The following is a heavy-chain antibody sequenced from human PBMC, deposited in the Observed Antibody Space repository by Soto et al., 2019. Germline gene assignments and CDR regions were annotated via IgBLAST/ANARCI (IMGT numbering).Heavy chain of an antibody. CDR1: GFTVSSNY. V-gene: IGHV3-53*02. D-gene: IGHD6-6*01. J-gene: IGHJ4*02. CDR3: GRSYSSSSLDY. CDR2: IYSGGST. Sequence: EVQLVETGGGLIQPGGSLRLSCAASGFTVSSNYMSWVRQAPGKGLEWVSVIYSGGSTYYADSVKGRFTISRDNSKNTLYLQMNSLRAEDTAVYYCGRSYSSSSLDYWGQGTLFTVSS.